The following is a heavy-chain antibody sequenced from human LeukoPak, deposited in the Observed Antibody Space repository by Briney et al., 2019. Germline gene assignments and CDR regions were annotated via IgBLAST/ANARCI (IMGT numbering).Heavy chain of an antibody. CDR1: GFTFSSYS. Sequence: GGSLRPSCAASGFTFSSYSMNWVRQAPGKGLEWVSYISSSSSTIYYADSVKGRFTISRDNAKKSLYLQMNSLRAEDTAVYYCARDPYSGSFSDAFDIWGQGTMVTVSS. D-gene: IGHD1-26*01. J-gene: IGHJ3*02. CDR2: ISSSSSTI. CDR3: ARDPYSGSFSDAFDI. V-gene: IGHV3-48*01.